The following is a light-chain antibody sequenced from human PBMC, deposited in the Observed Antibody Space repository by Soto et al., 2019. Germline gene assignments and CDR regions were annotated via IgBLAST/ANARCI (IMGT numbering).Light chain of an antibody. CDR2: GAS. CDR3: QQYNNWYT. Sequence: EIVMTQSQATLSVSPGERATLSCRASQSVSSNLAWYQQKPGQAPRPLIYGASTRATGIPARFSGSGSGTEFTLTISNLQSEDFAVYDCQQYNNWYTFGQGTKLEI. V-gene: IGKV3-15*01. J-gene: IGKJ2*01. CDR1: QSVSSN.